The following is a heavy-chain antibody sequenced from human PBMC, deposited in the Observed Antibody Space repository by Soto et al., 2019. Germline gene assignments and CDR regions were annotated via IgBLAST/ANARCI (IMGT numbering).Heavy chain of an antibody. V-gene: IGHV3-30-3*01. CDR2: ISYDGSNK. J-gene: IGHJ4*02. D-gene: IGHD6-13*01. CDR3: ARDVRWYFDY. CDR1: GFTFSSYA. Sequence: GGSLRLSCAASGFTFSSYAMHWVRQAPGKGLEWVAVISYDGSNKYYADSVKGRFTISRDNSKNTLYLQMNSLRAEDTAVYYCARDVRWYFDYWGQGTLVTVYS.